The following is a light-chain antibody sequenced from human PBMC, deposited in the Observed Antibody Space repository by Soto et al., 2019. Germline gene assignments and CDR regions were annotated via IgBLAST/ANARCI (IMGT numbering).Light chain of an antibody. CDR2: LGS. Sequence: DIVMTQPPLSLPLTPGEPASISCRSSQSLLHSNGYNYLDWYLQKPGQSPQLLIYLGSNRASGVPDRFSGSGSGTDFTLKISRVEAEDVGVYYCMQALQTRTFGQGTKVDIK. CDR1: QSLLHSNGYNY. CDR3: MQALQTRT. V-gene: IGKV2-28*01. J-gene: IGKJ1*01.